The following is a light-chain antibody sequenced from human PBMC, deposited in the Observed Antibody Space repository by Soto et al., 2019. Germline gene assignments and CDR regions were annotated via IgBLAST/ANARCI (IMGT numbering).Light chain of an antibody. CDR2: GAS. J-gene: IGKJ1*01. CDR1: QSVSSSY. Sequence: EIVLTQSPGTLSLSPGERATLSCRASQSVSSSYLAWYQQKPGQAPRLLIYGASSRATGIPDRFSGSGSGTDFTLTISRLEPEDFAVYYCQQYGSSQTFGQRTKV. V-gene: IGKV3-20*01. CDR3: QQYGSSQT.